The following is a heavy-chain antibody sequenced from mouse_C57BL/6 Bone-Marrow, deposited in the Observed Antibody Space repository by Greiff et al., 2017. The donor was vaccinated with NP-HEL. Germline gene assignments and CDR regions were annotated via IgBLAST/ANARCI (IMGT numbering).Heavy chain of an antibody. CDR2: INPNNGGT. D-gene: IGHD1-1*02. CDR3: VVDEDY. Sequence: EVQLQQSGPELVKPGASVKISCKASGYTFTDYYMNWVKQSHGKSLEWIGDINPNNGGTSYNQKFKGKATLTVDKSSSTAYMELRSLTSEDSAVYYCVVDEDYWGQGTTLTVSS. J-gene: IGHJ2*01. CDR1: GYTFTDYY. V-gene: IGHV1-26*01.